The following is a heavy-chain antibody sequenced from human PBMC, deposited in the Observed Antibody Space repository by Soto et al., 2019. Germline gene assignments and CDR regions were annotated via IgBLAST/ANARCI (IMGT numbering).Heavy chain of an antibody. V-gene: IGHV3-33*01. D-gene: IGHD3-10*01. Sequence: QVQLVESGGGVVQPGRSLRLSCAASGFTFSSYGMHWVRQAPGKGLEWVAVIWYDGSNKYYADSVKGRFTISRDNSKNTLYLQMNSLRAEDTAVYYCARAVWFGEEDYYGMDVWGQGTTVTVSS. CDR1: GFTFSSYG. CDR2: IWYDGSNK. CDR3: ARAVWFGEEDYYGMDV. J-gene: IGHJ6*02.